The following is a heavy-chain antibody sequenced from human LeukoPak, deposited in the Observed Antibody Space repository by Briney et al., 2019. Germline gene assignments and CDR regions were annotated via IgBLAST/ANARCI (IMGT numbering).Heavy chain of an antibody. V-gene: IGHV1-69*13. CDR3: ARGAVVTAIRLGAFDI. D-gene: IGHD2-21*02. CDR1: GGTFSSYA. Sequence: GASVKVSCKASGGTFSSYAISWVRQAPGQGLEWMGGIIPIFGTANYAQKFQGRVTITADESTSTAYMELSSLRSEDTAVYYCARGAVVTAIRLGAFDIWGQGTMVTVSS. J-gene: IGHJ3*02. CDR2: IIPIFGTA.